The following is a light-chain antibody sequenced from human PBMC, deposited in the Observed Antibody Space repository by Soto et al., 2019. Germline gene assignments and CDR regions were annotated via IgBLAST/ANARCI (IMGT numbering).Light chain of an antibody. CDR1: SSDVGNYNY. J-gene: IGLJ1*01. CDR3: SSYVGSNRDSV. V-gene: IGLV2-8*01. CDR2: EVS. Sequence: QSVLTQPPSASGSPGQSVTISCTGTSSDVGNYNYVSWYQQHPGKAPKLIIYEVSKRPSGVPDRFSGSKSGNTASLTVSGLQPDDEAVYYCSSYVGSNRDSVFGTGTKVTVL.